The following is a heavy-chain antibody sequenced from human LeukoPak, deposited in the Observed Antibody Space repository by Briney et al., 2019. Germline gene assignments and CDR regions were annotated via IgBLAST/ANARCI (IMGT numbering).Heavy chain of an antibody. Sequence: SGGSLRLSCAASAFSFSSHSLNWVRQAPGKGLEWVSSISNSGGSTYYADSVKGRFTISRDNSKNTLYLQMNSLRAEDTAIYYCAKEGFDSWGQGTLVTVSS. CDR1: AFSFSSHS. V-gene: IGHV3-23*01. J-gene: IGHJ4*02. CDR3: AKEGFDS. CDR2: ISNSGGST.